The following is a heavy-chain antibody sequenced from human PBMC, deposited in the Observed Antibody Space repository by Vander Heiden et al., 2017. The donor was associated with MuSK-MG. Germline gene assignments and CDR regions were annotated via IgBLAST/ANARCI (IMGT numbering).Heavy chain of an antibody. D-gene: IGHD3-22*01. CDR2: IYPGDSDT. J-gene: IGHJ5*02. Sequence: EVQLVQSGAEVKKPGESLKISCKGSGYSFTSYWIGWVRQMPGKGLEWMGIIYPGDSDTRYSPSFQGQVTISADKSISTAYLQWSSLKASDTAMYYCARSIRDSSGYYNWFDPWGQGTLVTVSS. CDR1: GYSFTSYW. V-gene: IGHV5-51*01. CDR3: ARSIRDSSGYYNWFDP.